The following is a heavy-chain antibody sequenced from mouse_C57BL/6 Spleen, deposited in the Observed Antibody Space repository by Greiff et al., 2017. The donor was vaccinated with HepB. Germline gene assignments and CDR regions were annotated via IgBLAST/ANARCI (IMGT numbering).Heavy chain of an antibody. V-gene: IGHV1-85*01. Sequence: VQLQESGPELVKPGASVKLSCKASGYTFTSYDINWVKQRPGQGLEWIGWIYPRDGSTKYNEKFKGKATLTVDTSSSTAYMELHSLTSEDSAVYFCASKAYYSNYVGGFDVWGTGTTVTVSS. CDR3: ASKAYYSNYVGGFDV. CDR2: IYPRDGST. D-gene: IGHD2-5*01. J-gene: IGHJ1*03. CDR1: GYTFTSYD.